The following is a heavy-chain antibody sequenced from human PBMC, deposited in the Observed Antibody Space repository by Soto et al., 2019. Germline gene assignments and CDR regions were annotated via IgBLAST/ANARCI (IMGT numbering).Heavy chain of an antibody. CDR1: GFTFSSFW. D-gene: IGHD3-9*01. CDR2: INSDGSST. V-gene: IGHV3-74*01. Sequence: EVQLVESGGGLVQPGGSLRLSCAASGFTFSSFWMHWVRQAPGKGLVWVSRINSDGSSTSYADSVKGRFTISRDNAKTTLYLQLSSLRAEDTAVSYCVTPYVILTGCLYWGQGTLVTVSS. CDR3: VTPYVILTGCLY. J-gene: IGHJ4*02.